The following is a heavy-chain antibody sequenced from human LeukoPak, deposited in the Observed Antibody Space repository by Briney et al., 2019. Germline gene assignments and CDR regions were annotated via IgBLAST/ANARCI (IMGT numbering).Heavy chain of an antibody. CDR1: GYTFTCYD. Sequence: GASVKVSCKASGYTFTCYDINWVRQATGQGLEWMGWMNPNSGNAGYAQKFQGRLTMTMKTSISTAYMELSSLRSEDTAVYYCARGQHHYDGSGSSYSFDDWGQGTLVTVSS. V-gene: IGHV1-8*01. D-gene: IGHD3-22*01. CDR2: MNPNSGNA. CDR3: ARGQHHYDGSGSSYSFDD. J-gene: IGHJ4*02.